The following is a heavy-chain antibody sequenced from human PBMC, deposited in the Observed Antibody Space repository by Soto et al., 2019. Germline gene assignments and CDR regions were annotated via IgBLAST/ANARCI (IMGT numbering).Heavy chain of an antibody. D-gene: IGHD3-10*01. Sequence: EVQLAESGGSLVQPGGSLKLSCAASGFNFSNYWMHWVRQAPGKGLVWVSRVNGDVSSSSYADSVKGRFSISRDNAKNTLFLQMNSLRVEDTAVYYCVRRDGELRAFDIWGQGTMVTVSA. V-gene: IGHV3-74*01. CDR3: VRRDGELRAFDI. CDR1: GFNFSNYW. CDR2: VNGDVSSS. J-gene: IGHJ3*02.